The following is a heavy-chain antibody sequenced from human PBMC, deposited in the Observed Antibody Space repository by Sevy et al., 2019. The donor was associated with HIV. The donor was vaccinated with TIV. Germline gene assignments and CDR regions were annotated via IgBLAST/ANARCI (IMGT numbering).Heavy chain of an antibody. CDR3: ARTRRSEMYNWNTRSFDY. CDR2: IIPIFGTA. Sequence: ASVKVSCKASGGTFSSYAISCVRQAPGQGLEWMGGIIPIFGTANYAQKFQGRVTITADESTSTAYMELSSLRSEDTAVYYCARTRRSEMYNWNTRSFDYWGQGTLVTVSS. V-gene: IGHV1-69*13. J-gene: IGHJ4*02. CDR1: GGTFSSYA. D-gene: IGHD1-20*01.